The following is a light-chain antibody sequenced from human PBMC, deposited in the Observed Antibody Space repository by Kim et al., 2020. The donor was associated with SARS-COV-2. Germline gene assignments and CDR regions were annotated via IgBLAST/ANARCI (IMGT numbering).Light chain of an antibody. V-gene: IGKV3-20*01. Sequence: PGDRAALAGRTSQSVSSRYLAWYQQKPGQAPRLLIYCASSRATSIPDRFSGSGSRTDFTLTISRLDSEYVAVYYCQQYGSSPLTFGGGTKVDIK. CDR3: QQYGSSPLT. CDR2: CAS. J-gene: IGKJ4*01. CDR1: QSVSSRY.